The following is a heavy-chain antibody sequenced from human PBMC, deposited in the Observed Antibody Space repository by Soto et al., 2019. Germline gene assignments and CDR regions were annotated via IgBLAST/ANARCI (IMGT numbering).Heavy chain of an antibody. CDR2: IGPVGDT. Sequence: EVQLVESGGGFVQPGGSLRLSCAASGFTFSSYDMHWVRQVIGKGLEWVASIGPVGDTHFPDSVKGRFTISRENVKNSLYLQMNSLRAEDTAVYYCVRAGGVGATWSWFDPWGQGSLVTVSS. CDR1: GFTFSSYD. D-gene: IGHD1-26*01. J-gene: IGHJ5*02. CDR3: VRAGGVGATWSWFDP. V-gene: IGHV3-13*01.